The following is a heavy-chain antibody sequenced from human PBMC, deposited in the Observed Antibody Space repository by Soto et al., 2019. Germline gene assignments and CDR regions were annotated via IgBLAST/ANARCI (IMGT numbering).Heavy chain of an antibody. V-gene: IGHV3-74*01. CDR3: ARGGFGAFYLDS. D-gene: IGHD3-10*01. J-gene: IGHJ4*02. CDR2: VNGDGTTT. Sequence: EVQLVESGGGLVQPGGSLRLSCAASEFTFNSYWIHWVRQAPGEGLVWVSRVNGDGTTTNYADSVKGRFASSRDNAKNTLYLQMNSLRAEDTAVYYCARGGFGAFYLDSWGQGTLVTVSS. CDR1: EFTFNSYW.